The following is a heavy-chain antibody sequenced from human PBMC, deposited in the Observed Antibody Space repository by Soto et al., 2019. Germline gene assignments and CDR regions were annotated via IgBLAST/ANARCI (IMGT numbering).Heavy chain of an antibody. CDR1: GFTFKTDG. Sequence: QVQLMESGGGVVQPGRSLRLSCAASGFTFKTDGMHWVRQVPGKGLQWVAALSYDGVNKFYVDSVKGRFTVSRDNSKNTVSLEMSSLRADDSAVYYCARDRGHVEWLPRQIDYWGQGTTVTVSS. V-gene: IGHV3-30*03. CDR2: LSYDGVNK. D-gene: IGHD3-3*01. CDR3: ARDRGHVEWLPRQIDY. J-gene: IGHJ4*02.